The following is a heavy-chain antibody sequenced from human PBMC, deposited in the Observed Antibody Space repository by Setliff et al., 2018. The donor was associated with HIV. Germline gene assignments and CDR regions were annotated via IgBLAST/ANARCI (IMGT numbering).Heavy chain of an antibody. V-gene: IGHV3-30*04. Sequence: GESLKISCAASGFTFSSYAMHWVRQAPGKGLEWVAVISYDGSYKYYADSVKGRFTISRDNSKNTLYLQMNSLRAEDTAVYYCAKRTSVGSLVWGQGTLVTVSS. D-gene: IGHD3-10*01. CDR2: ISYDGSYK. J-gene: IGHJ4*01. CDR1: GFTFSSYA. CDR3: AKRTSVGSLV.